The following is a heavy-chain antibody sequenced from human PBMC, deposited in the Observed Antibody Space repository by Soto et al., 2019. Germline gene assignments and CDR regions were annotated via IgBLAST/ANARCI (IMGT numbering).Heavy chain of an antibody. D-gene: IGHD5-12*01. CDR1: GSTVSSNY. CDR2: IYSGGST. V-gene: IGHV3-66*01. J-gene: IGHJ4*02. CDR3: ANQRXGYDRDFDY. Sequence: EVQLVESGGGLVQPGGSLRLSCAASGSTVSSNYMSWVRQAPGKGLEWVSVIYSGGSTYYADSVKGRFTISRDNSKNTLYLQMNSLRAEDTAVYYCANQRXGYDRDFDYWGQGTLVTVSS.